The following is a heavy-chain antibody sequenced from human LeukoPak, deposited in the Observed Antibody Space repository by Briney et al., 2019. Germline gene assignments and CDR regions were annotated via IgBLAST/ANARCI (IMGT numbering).Heavy chain of an antibody. CDR3: ARGRVAAAGINWFDP. V-gene: IGHV4-34*01. CDR1: GGSINNYY. J-gene: IGHJ5*02. D-gene: IGHD6-13*01. Sequence: PSETLSLTCTVSGGSINNYYWSWIRQPPGKGLEWIGEINHSGSTNYNPSLKSRVTISVDTSKNQFSLKLSSVTAADTAVYYCARGRVAAAGINWFDPWGQGTLVTVSS. CDR2: INHSGST.